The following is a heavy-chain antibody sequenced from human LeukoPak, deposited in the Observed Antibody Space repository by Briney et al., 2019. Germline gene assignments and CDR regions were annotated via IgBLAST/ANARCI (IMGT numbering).Heavy chain of an antibody. CDR2: INHSGST. J-gene: IGHJ6*03. Sequence: SETLSLTCTVYGGSFSGYYWSWIRQPPGKGLEWIGEINHSGSTNYNPSLKSRVTISVDTSKNQFSLKLSSVTAADTAVYYCARLRRGWELLRHYYYYYMDVWGKGTTVTVSS. D-gene: IGHD1-26*01. CDR3: ARLRRGWELLRHYYYYYMDV. CDR1: GGSFSGYY. V-gene: IGHV4-34*01.